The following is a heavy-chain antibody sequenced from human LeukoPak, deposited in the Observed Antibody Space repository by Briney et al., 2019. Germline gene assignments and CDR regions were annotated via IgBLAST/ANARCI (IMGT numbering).Heavy chain of an antibody. V-gene: IGHV3-23*01. D-gene: IGHD3-22*01. CDR1: GFTFSSYA. CDR2: ISGSGGST. CDR3: ARVVLGSSGYAQH. Sequence: GGSLRLSCAASGFTFSSYAMSWVRQAPGKGLEWVSAISGSGGSTYYADSVKGRFTISRDNAKNSLYLQMNSLRAEDTAVYYCARVVLGSSGYAQHWGQGTLVTVSS. J-gene: IGHJ1*01.